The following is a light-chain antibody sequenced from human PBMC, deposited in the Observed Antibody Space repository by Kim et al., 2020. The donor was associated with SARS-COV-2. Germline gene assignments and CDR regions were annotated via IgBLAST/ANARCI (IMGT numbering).Light chain of an antibody. J-gene: IGLJ3*02. CDR2: SND. CDR1: RSNNGSKT. CDR3: AVWHDSLYGV. V-gene: IGLV1-44*01. Sequence: PGQRVTISCSGGRSNNGSKTVDWYQQLPGAAPKLLIYSNDQRPSGVPDRFSGSKSGTSASLAISGLQSEDEGDYYCAVWHDSLYGVFGGGTKLTVL.